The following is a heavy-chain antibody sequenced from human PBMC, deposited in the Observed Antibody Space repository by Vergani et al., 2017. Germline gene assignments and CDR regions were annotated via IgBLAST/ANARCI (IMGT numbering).Heavy chain of an antibody. V-gene: IGHV4-39*01. Sequence: QLQLQESGPGLVKPSETLSLTCTVSGGSISSSSYYWGWIRQPPGKGLEWIGSIYYSGSTYYNPSLKSRVTISVDTSQNQFSLKLSSVTAADTAVYYCAMSLWFGESTHGGTFDYWGQGTLVTVSS. CDR1: GGSISSSSYY. J-gene: IGHJ4*02. CDR2: IYYSGST. D-gene: IGHD3-10*01. CDR3: AMSLWFGESTHGGTFDY.